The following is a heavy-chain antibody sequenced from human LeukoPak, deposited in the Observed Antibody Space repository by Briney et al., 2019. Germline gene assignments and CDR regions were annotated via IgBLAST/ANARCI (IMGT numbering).Heavy chain of an antibody. V-gene: IGHV3-72*01. J-gene: IGHJ4*02. CDR3: ASASAGLIEY. CDR1: GFSFSDHF. Sequence: GGSLRLSCAASGFSFSDHFMDWVRRAPGKGLEWVGRIRNKVNSYTTDFAASVKGRFTISRDDSKNSLYLQMNSLKTEDTAMYCCASASAGLIEYWGQGTLVTVSS. CDR2: IRNKVNSYTT.